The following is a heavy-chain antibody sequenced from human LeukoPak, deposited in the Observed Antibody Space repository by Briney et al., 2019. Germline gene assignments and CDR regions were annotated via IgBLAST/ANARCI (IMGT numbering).Heavy chain of an antibody. V-gene: IGHV4-4*02. CDR3: ARSWGIAAAGAFDY. D-gene: IGHD6-13*01. Sequence: SETLSLTCAVSGGSISSTNWWSWVRQPPGKGLEWIGEIYHSGSTNYNPSLKSRVTISVDKSKNQFSLKLSSVTAADTAVYYCARSWGIAAAGAFDYWGQGTLVTVSS. CDR2: IYHSGST. J-gene: IGHJ4*02. CDR1: GGSISSTNW.